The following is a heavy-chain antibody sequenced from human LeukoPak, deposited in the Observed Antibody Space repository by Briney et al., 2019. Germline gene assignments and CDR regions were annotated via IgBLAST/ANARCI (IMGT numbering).Heavy chain of an antibody. CDR3: ARDSGYCSNGLCYGIDY. V-gene: IGHV3-21*01. CDR2: ISSRSSYI. J-gene: IGHJ4*02. Sequence: PEGSLRLSCAASGFSFSTYSMNWVRQAPGKGLEWVSSISSRSSYIYYADSVKGRFTISRDNAKNSLYLQMNSLRAEDTAVYYCARDSGYCSNGLCYGIDYWGQGTLVTVSS. CDR1: GFSFSTYS. D-gene: IGHD2-8*01.